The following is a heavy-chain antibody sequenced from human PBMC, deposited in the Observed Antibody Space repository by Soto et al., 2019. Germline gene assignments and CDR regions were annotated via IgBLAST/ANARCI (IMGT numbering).Heavy chain of an antibody. J-gene: IGHJ4*02. Sequence: VQLVQSGAEVKKPGDSLRISWKGSGYSLTSYWISWLRQMPGKGLEWMGRIDPSDSYTNYSPSFQGHVTISADKSISTAYLQWSSLKASDAAMYYCARLQAAAGDNDLTFDYWGPGTLVTVSS. CDR2: IDPSDSYT. CDR3: ARLQAAAGDNDLTFDY. V-gene: IGHV5-10-1*01. CDR1: GYSLTSYW. D-gene: IGHD6-13*01.